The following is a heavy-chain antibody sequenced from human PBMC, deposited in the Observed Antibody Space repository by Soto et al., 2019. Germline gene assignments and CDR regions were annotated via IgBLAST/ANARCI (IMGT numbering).Heavy chain of an antibody. CDR2: VITVFGTA. CDR1: GGIFSTYA. CDR3: AATHTIAARGNSDY. Sequence: QVQLVQSGAEVKKPGSSVKVSCKASGGIFSTYAISWVRQAPGQGLEWMGGVITVFGTANYAQKFQGRVTITADKSTSTAYMDLSSLRSEDTAVYYCAATHTIAARGNSDYWGQGTLVTVSS. J-gene: IGHJ4*02. V-gene: IGHV1-69*06. D-gene: IGHD6-6*01.